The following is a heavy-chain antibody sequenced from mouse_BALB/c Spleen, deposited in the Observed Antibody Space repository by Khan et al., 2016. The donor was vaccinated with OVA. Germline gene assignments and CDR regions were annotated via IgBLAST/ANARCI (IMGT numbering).Heavy chain of an antibody. CDR3: TRIYRSDFDY. CDR2: INPHIGET. CDR1: GYSFTGYF. Sequence: IQLVQSGPELVRPGASVKISRTASGYSFTGYFMNWVMQSHGKSLEWIGRINPHIGETFYNQRFKDKATLTVDESSSTAHMELRSLTSEDSAVYYCTRIYRSDFDYWGQGTTLTVSS. D-gene: IGHD1-1*01. V-gene: IGHV1-20*01. J-gene: IGHJ2*01.